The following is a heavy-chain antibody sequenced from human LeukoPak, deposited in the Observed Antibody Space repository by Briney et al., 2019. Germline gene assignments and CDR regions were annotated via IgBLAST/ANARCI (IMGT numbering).Heavy chain of an antibody. CDR1: GFTFSSYA. V-gene: IGHV3-74*01. Sequence: GGSLRLSCAASGFTFSSYAMSWVRQAPGKGLVWVSRIKSDGSSTSYADSVKGRFTISRDNAKNTLHLQMNSLRAEDTAVYYCARVGAVAGGFDIWGQGTMVTVSS. D-gene: IGHD6-19*01. CDR3: ARVGAVAGGFDI. CDR2: IKSDGSST. J-gene: IGHJ3*02.